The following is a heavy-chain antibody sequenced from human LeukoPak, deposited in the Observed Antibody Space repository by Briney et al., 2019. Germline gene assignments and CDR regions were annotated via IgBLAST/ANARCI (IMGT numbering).Heavy chain of an antibody. CDR2: IYYSGST. D-gene: IGHD3-3*01. J-gene: IGHJ5*02. Sequence: SETLSLTCTVSGGSISSSSYYWGWIRQPPGKGLEWIGSIYYSGSTYYNPSLKSRVTISVDTSKNQFSLKLSSVTAADTAVYYCARGRITIFGVVIRANWFDPWGQGTLVTVSS. CDR1: GGSISSSSYY. V-gene: IGHV4-39*01. CDR3: ARGRITIFGVVIRANWFDP.